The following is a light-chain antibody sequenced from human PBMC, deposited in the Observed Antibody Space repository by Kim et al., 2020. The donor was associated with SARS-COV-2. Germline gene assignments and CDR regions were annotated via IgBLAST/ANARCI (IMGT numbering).Light chain of an antibody. V-gene: IGKV3-15*01. Sequence: EIVLTQSPATLSLSPGERATLSCRASQSVSSNLACYQQQQGQEPRRLIYGASTRATGITATCSGSGAGTQVTLTISSLQSEDFAVYYCQQYNNWPPLTFGGGTKVDIK. J-gene: IGKJ4*01. CDR1: QSVSSN. CDR3: QQYNNWPPLT. CDR2: GAS.